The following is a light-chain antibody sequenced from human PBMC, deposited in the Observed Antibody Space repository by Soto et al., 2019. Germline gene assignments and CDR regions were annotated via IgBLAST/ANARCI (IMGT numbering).Light chain of an antibody. J-gene: IGKJ4*01. CDR3: HQYDSSPLT. CDR2: GAS. V-gene: IGKV3-20*01. Sequence: EIVLTQSPGTLYLSPGERATLSCRASRSVSSSYLAWYQQKPGQAPRLLIYGASSRATGILDRFSGSVSGTDFTLTISRLEPEDFAVYYCHQYDSSPLTFGGGTKMEIK. CDR1: RSVSSSY.